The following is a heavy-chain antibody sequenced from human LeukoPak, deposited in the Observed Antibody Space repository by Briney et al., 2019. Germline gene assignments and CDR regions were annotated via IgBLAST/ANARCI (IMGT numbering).Heavy chain of an antibody. V-gene: IGHV4-30-4*01. Sequence: SQTLSLTCTVSGGSISSGDYYWSWIRQPPGKGLEWIGYIYYSGSTYYNPSLKSRVTISVDTSKNQFSLKLSSVTAADTAVYYCAREPTMVRGVTFPDYWGQGTLVTVSS. CDR1: GGSISSGDYY. J-gene: IGHJ4*02. CDR2: IYYSGST. D-gene: IGHD3-10*01. CDR3: AREPTMVRGVTFPDY.